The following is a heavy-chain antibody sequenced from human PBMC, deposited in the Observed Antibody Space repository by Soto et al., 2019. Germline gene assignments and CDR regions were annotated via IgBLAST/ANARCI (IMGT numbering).Heavy chain of an antibody. Sequence: SQTLSLTCAISGDSVSSNSAAWNWIRQSPSRGLEWLGRTYFRSKWYNDYAVSVKSRITINPDTSKNQFSLQLNSVTPEDTAIYYCARTRVYDSYNYYGQAVWSQGTTVTVSS. CDR3: ARTRVYDSYNYYGQAV. D-gene: IGHD3-3*01. V-gene: IGHV6-1*01. CDR2: TYFRSKWYN. CDR1: GDSVSSNSAA. J-gene: IGHJ6*02.